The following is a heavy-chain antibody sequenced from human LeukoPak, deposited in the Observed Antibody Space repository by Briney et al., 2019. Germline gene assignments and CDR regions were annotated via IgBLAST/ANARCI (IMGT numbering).Heavy chain of an antibody. CDR1: GGSISSGGYY. CDR3: ARYSGYDYSFDY. Sequence: TLSLTCPVSGGSISSGGYYWSWIRQHPGKGLEWIGYIYYSGSTYYNPSLKSRVTISVDTSKNQFSLKLSSVTAADTAVYYCARYSGYDYSFDYWGQGTLVTVSS. D-gene: IGHD5-12*01. V-gene: IGHV4-31*03. J-gene: IGHJ4*02. CDR2: IYYSGST.